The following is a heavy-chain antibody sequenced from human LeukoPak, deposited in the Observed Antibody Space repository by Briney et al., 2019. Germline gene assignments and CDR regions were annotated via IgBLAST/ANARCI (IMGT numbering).Heavy chain of an antibody. D-gene: IGHD2-2*01. J-gene: IGHJ3*02. CDR1: GGSMSTYY. Sequence: PSETLSLTCSVSGGSMSTYYWSWIRQPPGKGLEWIGYIYDSGSTGYNPSLKSRVTTSADTSKDQFSLKLSSVSAADTAIYYCARSRRPTAMYAFDIWGQGTMVTVSS. CDR2: IYDSGST. CDR3: ARSRRPTAMYAFDI. V-gene: IGHV4-59*01.